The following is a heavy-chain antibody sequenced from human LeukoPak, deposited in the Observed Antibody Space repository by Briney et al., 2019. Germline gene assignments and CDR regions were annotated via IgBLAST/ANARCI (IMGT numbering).Heavy chain of an antibody. CDR1: GFNFITST. D-gene: IGHD5-12*01. CDR3: AADYSGYEKYYCDMDV. J-gene: IGHJ6*02. CDR2: IVVGSGDT. Sequence: GASVKVSCKASGFNFITSTMQWVRQARGQRPEWIGWIVVGSGDTNYAQKFQDRVSISRDMSTSTAYMELSSLRSEDTAVYYCAADYSGYEKYYCDMDVWGQGTPVTVSS. V-gene: IGHV1-58*02.